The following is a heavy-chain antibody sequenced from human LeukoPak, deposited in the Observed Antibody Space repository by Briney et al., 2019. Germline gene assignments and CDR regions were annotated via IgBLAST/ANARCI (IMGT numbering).Heavy chain of an antibody. D-gene: IGHD3-10*01. J-gene: IGHJ4*02. CDR1: GFTFSDYY. V-gene: IGHV3-11*04. CDR2: ISSSGSTK. Sequence: PGGSLRLSCAASGFTFSDYYMSWIRQAPGKGLEWVSYISSSGSTKYYADSVKGRFTISRDNAKNSLYLQMSSLRAEDTAVYYCARAAGWGSYYIHFDYWGQGTLVTVSS. CDR3: ARAAGWGSYYIHFDY.